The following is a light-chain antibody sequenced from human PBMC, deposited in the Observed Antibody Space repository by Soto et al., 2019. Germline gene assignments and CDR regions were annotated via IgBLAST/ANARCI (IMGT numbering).Light chain of an antibody. CDR2: EVT. Sequence: QSVLTQPASVSGSPGQSITISCTGTSSDVGGYDYVSWYQQHPGKAPKFMIYEVTNRPSGVSHRSSGSKSGNTASLTISGLQAEDEADYYCTSYTSSSTYVFGTGTKVTVL. CDR1: SSDVGGYDY. J-gene: IGLJ1*01. V-gene: IGLV2-14*01. CDR3: TSYTSSSTYV.